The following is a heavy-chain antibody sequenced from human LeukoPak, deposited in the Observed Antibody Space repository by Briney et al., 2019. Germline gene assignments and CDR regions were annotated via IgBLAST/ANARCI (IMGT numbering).Heavy chain of an antibody. CDR3: ARDRDYYGFDP. Sequence: PGGSLRLSCAASGFNVSSNYMSWVRQAPGKGLEWASVIYSGGSTYYADSVKGRFTISRDNSKNTLYLQMNSLRAEDTAVYYCARDRDYYGFDPWGQGTLVTVSS. CDR2: IYSGGST. CDR1: GFNVSSNY. J-gene: IGHJ5*02. V-gene: IGHV3-53*01. D-gene: IGHD3-10*01.